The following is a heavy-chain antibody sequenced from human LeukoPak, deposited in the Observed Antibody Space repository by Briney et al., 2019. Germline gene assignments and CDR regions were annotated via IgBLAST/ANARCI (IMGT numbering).Heavy chain of an antibody. CDR1: GLTFSSYA. CDR3: AKDRQSGSPRFSHYFDH. D-gene: IGHD1-26*01. V-gene: IGHV3-23*01. CDR2: SDTGSGT. J-gene: IGHJ4*02. Sequence: GGSLRLSCAASGLTFSSYAMNWVRQAPGKGLEWVSGSDTGSGTHYADSVKGRFTISRDNSKNTLYLQMNSLRAEDTAVYYCAKDRQSGSPRFSHYFDHWGQGTLVTVSS.